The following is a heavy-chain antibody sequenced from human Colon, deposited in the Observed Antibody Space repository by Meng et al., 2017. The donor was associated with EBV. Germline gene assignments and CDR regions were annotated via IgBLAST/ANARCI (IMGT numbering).Heavy chain of an antibody. CDR1: GCSIGSYS. V-gene: IGHV4-59*08. CDR2: IYYSGST. Sequence: QVQLRVSGPGLVKPSEALSLTCTVLGCSIGSYSWSWIRQPPGKGLEWIGYIYYSGSTNYNPSLKSRVTISVDTSKNQFSLKLSSVTAADTAVYYCARHFINWFDPWGQGTLVTVSS. J-gene: IGHJ5*02. CDR3: ARHFINWFDP.